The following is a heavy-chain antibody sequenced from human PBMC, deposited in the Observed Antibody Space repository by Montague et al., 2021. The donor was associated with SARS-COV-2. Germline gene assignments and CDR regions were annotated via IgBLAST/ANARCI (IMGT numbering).Heavy chain of an antibody. V-gene: IGHV3-20*01. CDR2: INWNGGST. CDR1: GFTFDDYG. J-gene: IGHJ4*02. CDR3: ARFVSAYGSGSYSFDY. D-gene: IGHD3-10*01. Sequence: SLRLSCAASGFTFDDYGMSWVRQAPGKGLEWVSGINWNGGSTGYADSVKGRFTISRDNAKNSLYLQMNSLRAEDTALYHCARFVSAYGSGSYSFDYWGQGTLVTVSS.